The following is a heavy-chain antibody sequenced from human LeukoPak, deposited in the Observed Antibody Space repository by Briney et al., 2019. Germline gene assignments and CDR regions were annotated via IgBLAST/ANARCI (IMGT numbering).Heavy chain of an antibody. CDR3: ARSTRYFGSAMYYFDN. CDR1: GFTFSDYY. Sequence: GGSLRLSCAVSGFTFSDYYMSWVRQVPGKGLVWVSRINSDGSSTNYADSVKGRFTTSRDNSENTLYLHMGSLRPEDMAVYYCARSTRYFGSAMYYFDNWGQGTLVTVSS. V-gene: IGHV3-74*01. CDR2: INSDGSST. J-gene: IGHJ4*02. D-gene: IGHD3-10*01.